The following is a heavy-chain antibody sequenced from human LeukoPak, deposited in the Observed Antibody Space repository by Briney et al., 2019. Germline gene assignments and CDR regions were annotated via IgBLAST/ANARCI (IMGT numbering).Heavy chain of an antibody. CDR2: IHYSGST. CDR1: GDSISHYY. V-gene: IGHV4-59*12. J-gene: IGHJ5*02. D-gene: IGHD3-16*02. Sequence: SETLSLTCTVSGDSISHYYWSWIRQPPGKGLEWIGYIHYSGSTYYNPSLKSRVTISVDTSKNQFSLKLSSVTAADTAVYYCARTFTSYDYVWGSYRSEWFDPWGQGTLVTVSS. CDR3: ARTFTSYDYVWGSYRSEWFDP.